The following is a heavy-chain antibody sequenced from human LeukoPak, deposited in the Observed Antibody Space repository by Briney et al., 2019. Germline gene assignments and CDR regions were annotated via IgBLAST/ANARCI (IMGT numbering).Heavy chain of an antibody. Sequence: GGSLRLSCAASGFAFSTYAMSWVRQAPGKGLEWVSALSGSGASTYYADSVKGRSTISRDNSKNTLYLQMNSLRAEDTAVYYCAKDQSYGFDYWGQGTLVTVSS. J-gene: IGHJ4*02. CDR3: AKDQSYGFDY. CDR1: GFAFSTYA. CDR2: LSGSGAST. V-gene: IGHV3-23*01. D-gene: IGHD5-18*01.